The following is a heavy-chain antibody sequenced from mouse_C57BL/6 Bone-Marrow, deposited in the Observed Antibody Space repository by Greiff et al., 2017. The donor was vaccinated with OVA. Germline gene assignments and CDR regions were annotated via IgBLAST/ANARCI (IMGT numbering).Heavy chain of an antibody. Sequence: QVQLQQSGPELVKPGASVKISCKASGYAFSSSWMNWVKQRPGKGLEWIGRIYPGDGDTNYNGKFKGKATLTVDTSSSTAYMQLSSLTSEDSAVYFCARSDGYPFAYWGQGTLVTVSA. CDR3: ARSDGYPFAY. CDR1: GYAFSSSW. J-gene: IGHJ3*01. CDR2: IYPGDGDT. D-gene: IGHD2-3*01. V-gene: IGHV1-82*01.